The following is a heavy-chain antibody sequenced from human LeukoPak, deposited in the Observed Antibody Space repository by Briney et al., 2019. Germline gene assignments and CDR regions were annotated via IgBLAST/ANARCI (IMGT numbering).Heavy chain of an antibody. V-gene: IGHV4-39*01. CDR3: ARQGGDGYPIDY. Sequence: SETLSLTCTVSGGPISSSSYYWDWIRQPPGKGLEWIGNIYYSGSTYYNPSLKSRVTLSVDTSKDQFSLKLTSVTAADTAVYYCARQGGDGYPIDYWGQGTLVTVSS. D-gene: IGHD5-24*01. J-gene: IGHJ4*02. CDR2: IYYSGST. CDR1: GGPISSSSYY.